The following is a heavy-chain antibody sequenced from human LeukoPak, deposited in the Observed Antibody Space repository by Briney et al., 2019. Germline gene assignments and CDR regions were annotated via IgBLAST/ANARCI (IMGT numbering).Heavy chain of an antibody. D-gene: IGHD3-3*01. J-gene: IGHJ4*02. CDR3: ARAVNDFWSGFSYYFDC. Sequence: SETLSLTCTVSGGSISSGGSYWTWIRQHPGKGLEWVGYMYYSGSPYYNPSLQSRLTISVDTSKNQFSLKLSSVTAADTAVYYGARAVNDFWSGFSYYFDCWGQGTLVTVSS. CDR2: MYYSGSP. CDR1: GGSISSGGSY. V-gene: IGHV4-31*03.